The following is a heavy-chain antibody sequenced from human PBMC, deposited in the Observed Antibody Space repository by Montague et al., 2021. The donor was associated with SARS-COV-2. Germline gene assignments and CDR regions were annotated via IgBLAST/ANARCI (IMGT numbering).Heavy chain of an antibody. Sequence: SLRLSCAASGFTFSSYSMNWVRQAPGKGLEWVSSISSSSSYIYYTDSVKGRFTISRDNAKNSLYLQMNSLRAEDTAVYYCARARGIGNYYYGMDVWGQGITLTVSS. J-gene: IGHJ6*02. D-gene: IGHD2-21*01. CDR2: ISSSSSYI. CDR1: GFTFSSYS. V-gene: IGHV3-21*01. CDR3: ARARGIGNYYYGMDV.